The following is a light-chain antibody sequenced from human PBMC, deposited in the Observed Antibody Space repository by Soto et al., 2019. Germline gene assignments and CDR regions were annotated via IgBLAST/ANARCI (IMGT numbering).Light chain of an antibody. CDR2: AAS. CDR1: LSVRNY. J-gene: IGKJ5*01. CDR3: QQSYSVPFT. V-gene: IGKV1-39*01. Sequence: DIQLTQSPSSLSASVGDRVTISCRASLSVRNYLSWYQWKPGKAPSLLIYAASSLHSGVPSRFSGGASGADFTLTLNHLHPEDFATYYCQQSYSVPFTFGQGTRLQLK.